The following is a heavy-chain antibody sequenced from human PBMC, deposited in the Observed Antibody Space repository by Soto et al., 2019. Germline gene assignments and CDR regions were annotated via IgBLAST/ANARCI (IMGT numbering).Heavy chain of an antibody. D-gene: IGHD4-17*01. CDR3: ASHYGDYAGVWY. V-gene: IGHV5-51*01. J-gene: IGHJ4*02. Sequence: GESLTISGXGYGYSFTRYWIRWVRQMPAKGLEWLGIIYPGDSDTRYSPSFNGQVTISADKSISTAYLQWSSLMASDTAMYYCASHYGDYAGVWYWGQGTLVTVSS. CDR2: IYPGDSDT. CDR1: GYSFTRYW.